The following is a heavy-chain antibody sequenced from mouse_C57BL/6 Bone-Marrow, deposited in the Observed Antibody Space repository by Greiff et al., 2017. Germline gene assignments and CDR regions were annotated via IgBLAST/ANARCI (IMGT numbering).Heavy chain of an antibody. CDR1: GFTFSSYA. CDR2: ISDGGGYT. V-gene: IGHV5-4*01. D-gene: IGHD2-2*01. J-gene: IGHJ4*01. Sequence: EVQLQESGGGLVKPGGSLKLSCAASGFTFSSYAMSWVRQTPEKRLEWVATISDGGGYTYYPDNVKGRFTISRDNAKNNLYLQMNHLKSEDTAMYYCARCVWLRDAIDYWGQGTSVTVSS. CDR3: ARCVWLRDAIDY.